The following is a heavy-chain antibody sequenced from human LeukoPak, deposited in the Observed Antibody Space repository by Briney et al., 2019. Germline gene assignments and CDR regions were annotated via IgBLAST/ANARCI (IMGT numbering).Heavy chain of an antibody. D-gene: IGHD3-22*01. V-gene: IGHV3-30*02. J-gene: IGHJ4*02. CDR1: GFTFSSYG. CDR3: AKVRHITMIVVVINNY. CDR2: IRYDGSNK. Sequence: GGSLRLSCAASGFTFSSYGMHWVRQAPGKGLEWVAFIRYDGSNKYYADSVEGRFTISRDNSKNTLYLQMNSLRAEDTAVYYCAKVRHITMIVVVINNYWGQGTLVTVSS.